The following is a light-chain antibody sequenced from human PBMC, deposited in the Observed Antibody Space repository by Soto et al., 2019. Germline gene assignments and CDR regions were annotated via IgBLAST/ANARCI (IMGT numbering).Light chain of an antibody. V-gene: IGLV2-14*01. Sequence: QSVLTQPASVSGSPGQSITISCAGTSSDVGGYTYVSWYQQHPGKAPKLMIYDVSNRPSGVSNRFSGSKSGNTASLTISGLQAEDESDYSCTSYTCSSTPYVFGGGTNVPVL. J-gene: IGLJ1*01. CDR1: SSDVGGYTY. CDR3: TSYTCSSTPYV. CDR2: DVS.